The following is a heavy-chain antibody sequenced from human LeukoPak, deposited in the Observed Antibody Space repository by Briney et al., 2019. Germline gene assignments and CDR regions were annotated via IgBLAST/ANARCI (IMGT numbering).Heavy chain of an antibody. J-gene: IGHJ2*01. D-gene: IGHD1-1*01. Sequence: GGSLRPSCAASGFIFRNYWMTWVRQAPGKGLEWVANIKQDGSEKYYVDSVKGRFTISRDNAKSSLYLQMNSLRAEDTAVYYCARGGTWRGLQLNWYFDLWGRGTLVTVSS. V-gene: IGHV3-7*03. CDR3: ARGGTWRGLQLNWYFDL. CDR2: IKQDGSEK. CDR1: GFIFRNYW.